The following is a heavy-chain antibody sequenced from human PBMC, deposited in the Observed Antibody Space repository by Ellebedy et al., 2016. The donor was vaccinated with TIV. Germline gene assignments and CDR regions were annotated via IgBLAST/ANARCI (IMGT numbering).Heavy chain of an antibody. J-gene: IGHJ4*01. CDR3: ARDQWLGRAYYFDY. V-gene: IGHV3-7*01. CDR2: IKQDGSET. D-gene: IGHD6-19*01. CDR1: GFTFSNYW. Sequence: GESLKISCAASGFTFSNYWMSWVRQAPGKGLEWVANIKQDGSETYYVDSGKGRFSISRDNAKKSLYLQMNSLRDEDTALYYCARDQWLGRAYYFDYWGQGTLVTVSS.